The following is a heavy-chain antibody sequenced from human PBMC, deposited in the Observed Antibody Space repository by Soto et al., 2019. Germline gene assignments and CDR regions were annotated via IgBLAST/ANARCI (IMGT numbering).Heavy chain of an antibody. CDR1: GGSFSGYY. V-gene: IGHV4-34*01. CDR2: INHSGST. J-gene: IGHJ4*02. CDR3: ASFGRSSSSGVADDY. Sequence: QVQLQQWGAGLLKPSETLSLTCAVYGGSFSGYYWSWIRQPPGKGLEWIGEINHSGSTNYNPSLKSRVTISVDTSKNQFSLKLSSVTAADTAVYYCASFGRSSSSGVADDYWGQGTLVTVSS. D-gene: IGHD6-6*01.